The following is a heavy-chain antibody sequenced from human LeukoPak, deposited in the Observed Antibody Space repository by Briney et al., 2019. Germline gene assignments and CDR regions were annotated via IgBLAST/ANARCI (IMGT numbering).Heavy chain of an antibody. CDR3: ARDLRGTYGMDV. CDR1: GFTFNTYT. V-gene: IGHV3-48*01. D-gene: IGHD3/OR15-3a*01. CDR2: ISSSSTTI. J-gene: IGHJ6*02. Sequence: PGGSLRLSCAASGFTFNTYTMNWVRQAPGKGLEWVSYISSSSTTIHYADSVKGRFSISRDNAKNSLYLQMNSLRAEDTAVYYCARDLRGTYGMDVWGQGTTVTVSS.